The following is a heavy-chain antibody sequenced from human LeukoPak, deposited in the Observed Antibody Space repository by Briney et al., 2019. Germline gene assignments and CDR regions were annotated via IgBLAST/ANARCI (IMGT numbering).Heavy chain of an antibody. CDR2: ISSSSSYI. Sequence: PGGSLRLSCAASGFTFSSYSMNWVRQAPGKGLEWVSSISSSSSYIYYADSVKGRFTISRDNAKNSLYLQMNSLRAEDTAVYYCAKDYYDSSGYPRRGAFDIWGQGTMVTVSS. CDR1: GFTFSSYS. CDR3: AKDYYDSSGYPRRGAFDI. V-gene: IGHV3-21*01. J-gene: IGHJ3*02. D-gene: IGHD3-22*01.